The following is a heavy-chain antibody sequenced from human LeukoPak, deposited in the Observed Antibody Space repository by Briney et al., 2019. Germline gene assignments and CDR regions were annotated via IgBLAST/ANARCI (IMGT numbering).Heavy chain of an antibody. Sequence: PGRSLSLSCAASGFTFDDYAMHWVRQAPGKGMKWVSGISCNSGSIGYADSVKGRFTISRDNAKNSLYLQMNSLRAEDMALYYCAKDSSYYGSGSYLDYWGQGTLVTVSS. CDR2: ISCNSGSI. V-gene: IGHV3-9*03. CDR3: AKDSSYYGSGSYLDY. CDR1: GFTFDDYA. D-gene: IGHD3-10*01. J-gene: IGHJ4*02.